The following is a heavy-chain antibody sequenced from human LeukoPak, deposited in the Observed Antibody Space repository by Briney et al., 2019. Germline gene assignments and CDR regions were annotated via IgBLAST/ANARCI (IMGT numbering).Heavy chain of an antibody. V-gene: IGHV3-43*02. CDR3: AKDIWPGWWLQLDY. J-gene: IGHJ4*02. D-gene: IGHD5-24*01. CDR1: GFTFDDYA. Sequence: PGGSLRLSCAASGFTFDDYAMHWVRQAPGKGMEWVSLISGDGGSTYYADSVKGRFTISRDNSKNSLYLQMNSLRTEDTALYYCAKDIWPGWWLQLDYWGQGTLVTVSS. CDR2: ISGDGGST.